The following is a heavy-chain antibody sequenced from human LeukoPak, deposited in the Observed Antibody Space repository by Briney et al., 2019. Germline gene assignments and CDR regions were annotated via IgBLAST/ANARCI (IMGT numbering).Heavy chain of an antibody. CDR2: FSFSGST. CDR3: AREWEVLGFDN. D-gene: IGHD1-26*01. Sequence: SETLSLTCTVSGGSISSYYWGWIRQPPGKGLEWIGSFSFSGSTIYNPALRSRVSISVDASRNQFSLKLTSVSAADTAVYYCAREWEVLGFDNWGQGTLVTVSP. CDR1: GGSISSYY. V-gene: IGHV4-39*07. J-gene: IGHJ4*02.